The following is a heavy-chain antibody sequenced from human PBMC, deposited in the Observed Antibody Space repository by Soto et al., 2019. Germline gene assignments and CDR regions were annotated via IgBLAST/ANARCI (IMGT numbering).Heavy chain of an antibody. V-gene: IGHV1-18*01. Sequence: QVQLVQSGAEVEKPGASVKVSCTASGYTFTSFGINWVRQAPGQGLEWMGWVSAYNGNTNYAQKLQGRVTMTTDTATSTAYMELRSLRSDDTAVYYCARDSFKQWLVHWGQGTLVTVSS. J-gene: IGHJ4*02. CDR2: VSAYNGNT. CDR1: GYTFTSFG. CDR3: ARDSFKQWLVH. D-gene: IGHD6-19*01.